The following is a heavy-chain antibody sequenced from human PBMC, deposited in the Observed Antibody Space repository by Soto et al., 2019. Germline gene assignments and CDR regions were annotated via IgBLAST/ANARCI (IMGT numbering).Heavy chain of an antibody. CDR1: GFRFKNAW. Sequence: EVELVESGGGLVKPGGSLTLSCVASGFRFKNAWMNWVRQAPGKWLEWVGRIKNKTDGGTTDYAAFVKGRFTISRDASDSTLYLHMNGLQTEDTGVYFCTGLWFGEIYNYWGQGSLVTVSS. CDR3: TGLWFGEIYNY. D-gene: IGHD3-10*01. CDR2: IKNKTDGGTT. V-gene: IGHV3-15*07. J-gene: IGHJ4*01.